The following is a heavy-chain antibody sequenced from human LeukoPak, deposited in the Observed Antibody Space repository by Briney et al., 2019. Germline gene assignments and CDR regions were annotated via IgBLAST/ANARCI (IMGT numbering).Heavy chain of an antibody. D-gene: IGHD2-2*01. J-gene: IGHJ5*02. Sequence: TSQTLSHTCAVSGDSVSSNSVTWNWIRQSPSRGHEWLGRTYYRSTWYNDYAVSVRGRITVNPDTSKNQFSLHLNSVTPEDTAVYYCARRLTQYDCFDPWGQGILVTASS. CDR1: GDSVSSNSVT. CDR2: TYYRSTWYN. CDR3: ARRLTQYDCFDP. V-gene: IGHV6-1*01.